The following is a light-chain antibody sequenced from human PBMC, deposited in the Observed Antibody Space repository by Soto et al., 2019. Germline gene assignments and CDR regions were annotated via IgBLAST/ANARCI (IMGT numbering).Light chain of an antibody. J-gene: IGLJ1*01. V-gene: IGLV2-23*01. Sequence: QSVLTQPASVSGSPGQSITISCTGTSSDVGTYNLVSWYQHHPGKAPKLIIFEGNKRPSGISNRFSGSKSANTASLTISGLQAEDEADYYCYSYAGSSAYVFGTGTKVTVL. CDR2: EGN. CDR1: SSDVGTYNL. CDR3: YSYAGSSAYV.